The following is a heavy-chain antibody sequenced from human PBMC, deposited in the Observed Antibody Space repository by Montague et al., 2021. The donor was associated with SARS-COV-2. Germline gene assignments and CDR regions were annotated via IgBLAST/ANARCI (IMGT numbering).Heavy chain of an antibody. Sequence: SLRLSCAASGFTFSSYEMNWVRRAPGKGLEWVSYISSSGSTISYADSVKGRFTISRDNAKDSLYLQMNSLRAEDTAVYYCATMATDLYYNGMDVWGQGTTVTVSS. V-gene: IGHV3-48*03. D-gene: IGHD5-24*01. J-gene: IGHJ6*02. CDR1: GFTFSSYE. CDR2: ISSSGSTI. CDR3: ATMATDLYYNGMDV.